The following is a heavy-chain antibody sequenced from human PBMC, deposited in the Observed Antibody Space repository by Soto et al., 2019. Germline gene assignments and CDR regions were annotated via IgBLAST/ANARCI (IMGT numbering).Heavy chain of an antibody. CDR2: INHSGST. Sequence: WTWIRQPPGTGLEWSGEINHSGSTNYNPSLKSRVTISVDTSKNQFSLKLTSVTAADTAVYYCARDKITGVFDYWGQGTLVTVSS. V-gene: IGHV4-34*01. CDR3: ARDKITGVFDY. D-gene: IGHD2-8*02. J-gene: IGHJ4*02.